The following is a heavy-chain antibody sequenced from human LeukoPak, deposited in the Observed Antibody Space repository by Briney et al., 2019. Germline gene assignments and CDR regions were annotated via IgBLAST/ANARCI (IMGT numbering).Heavy chain of an antibody. D-gene: IGHD2-15*01. CDR3: ARDCSGGHCYLDS. CDR2: ISAYNGNT. V-gene: IGHV1-18*01. J-gene: IGHJ4*02. Sequence: GASVKVSSKASGYTFTSSGISWVRQAPGQGLEWMGWISAYNGNTNYAQKFQGRVTMTTDTSTSTAYMEVRSLRSDDTAVYYCARDCSGGHCYLDSWGQGTLVTVSS. CDR1: GYTFTSSG.